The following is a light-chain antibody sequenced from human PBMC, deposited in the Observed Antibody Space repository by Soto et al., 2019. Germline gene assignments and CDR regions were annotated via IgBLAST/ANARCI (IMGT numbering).Light chain of an antibody. CDR3: QQYGSSPIT. Sequence: EIVLTQSPGTLSLSPGERATLPCRASQSVSSGYLAWYQQKPGQTPRLLIYDASSRATGIPDRFSGSGSGTDFTLTISRLEPEDFAVYYCQQYGSSPITFGQGTRMEIK. CDR1: QSVSSGY. J-gene: IGKJ5*01. V-gene: IGKV3-20*01. CDR2: DAS.